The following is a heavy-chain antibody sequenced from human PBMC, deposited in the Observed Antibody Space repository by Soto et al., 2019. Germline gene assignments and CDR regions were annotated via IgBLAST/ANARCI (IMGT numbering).Heavy chain of an antibody. J-gene: IGHJ4*02. Sequence: SETLSLTCTVSRGSINNSYWTWIRQPPGKRLEWIGYIHYTGSTNYNPSLRGRVTMSMDTSKNQFSLKLTSVTAADTAVYYCARGGWRQIDYWGQGTLVTVSS. V-gene: IGHV4-59*01. D-gene: IGHD3-3*01. CDR2: IHYTGST. CDR1: RGSINNSY. CDR3: ARGGWRQIDY.